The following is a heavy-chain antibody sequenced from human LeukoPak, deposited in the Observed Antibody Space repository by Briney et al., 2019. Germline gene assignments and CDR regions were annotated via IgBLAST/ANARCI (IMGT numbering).Heavy chain of an antibody. D-gene: IGHD3-3*01. Sequence: SETLSLTCIISGDSIKNSGWSRAWVRQPPGKQLEWIGTMPYDENVSDNEIPSYNPSLKSRVTISADASKNQLSLKVNSVTAADTAAYYCARLTLTGVGGRGWFDFWGQGTLVIVSS. CDR2: MPYDENVSDNEIP. V-gene: IGHV4-39*01. CDR3: ARLTLTGVGGRGWFDF. CDR1: GDSIKNSGWS. J-gene: IGHJ5*01.